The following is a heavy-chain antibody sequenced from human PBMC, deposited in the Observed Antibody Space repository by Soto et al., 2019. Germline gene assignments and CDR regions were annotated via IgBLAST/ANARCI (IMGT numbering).Heavy chain of an antibody. J-gene: IGHJ6*02. CDR1: GFTVSSNY. D-gene: IGHD3-16*02. Sequence: EVQLVETGGGLIQPGGSLRLSCAASGFTVSSNYMSWVRQAPGKGLEWVSMIYSGGNTYYADSVKGRFTISRDNSKNTLYLQMNSLRAEDTTVYYCARGHLSGSYYGMDVWGQGTTVTVSS. V-gene: IGHV3-53*02. CDR3: ARGHLSGSYYGMDV. CDR2: IYSGGNT.